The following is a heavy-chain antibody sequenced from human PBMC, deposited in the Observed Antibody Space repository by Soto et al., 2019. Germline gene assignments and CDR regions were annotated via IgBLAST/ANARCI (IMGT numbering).Heavy chain of an antibody. V-gene: IGHV1-69*02. CDR2: IIPILGIA. J-gene: IGHJ5*02. D-gene: IGHD2-15*01. CDR3: ASSNCSGGSCYSGYAYNWFDP. CDR1: GGTFSSYT. Sequence: ASVQVSCKASGGTFSSYTISWVRQAPGQGLEWMGRIIPILGIANYAQKFQGRVTITADKSTSTAYMELSSLRSEDTAVYYCASSNCSGGSCYSGYAYNWFDPWGQGTLVTVSS.